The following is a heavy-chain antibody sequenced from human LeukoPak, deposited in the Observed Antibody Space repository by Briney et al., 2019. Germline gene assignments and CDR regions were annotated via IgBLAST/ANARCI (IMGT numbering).Heavy chain of an antibody. V-gene: IGHV1-46*01. CDR2: INPSGGST. CDR3: CSMVRGVIPENWFDP. J-gene: IGHJ5*02. CDR1: GYTFTSYY. D-gene: IGHD3-10*01. Sequence: ASVKVSCKASGYTFTSYYMHWVRQAPGQGLEWMGIINPSGGSTSYAQKFQGRVTITADESTSTAYMELSSLRSEDTAVYYCCSMVRGVIPENWFDPWGQGTLVTVSS.